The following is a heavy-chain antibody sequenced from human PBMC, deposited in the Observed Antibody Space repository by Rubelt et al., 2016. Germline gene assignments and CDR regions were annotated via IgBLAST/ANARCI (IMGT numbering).Heavy chain of an antibody. Sequence: EVQLVESGGDLVRPGGSLRLSCAASGYTFSDYSMNWVLQAPGKGLEWVSYIRVNDGVTYYADSVKGRFAISTEKAKNSLYLRMDSLKDEDTAVYYWARDRQWARDYWGQGTLVTVSS. V-gene: IGHV3-48*02. CDR3: ARDRQWARDY. CDR1: GYTFSDYS. CDR2: IRVNDGVT. J-gene: IGHJ4*02. D-gene: IGHD1-26*01.